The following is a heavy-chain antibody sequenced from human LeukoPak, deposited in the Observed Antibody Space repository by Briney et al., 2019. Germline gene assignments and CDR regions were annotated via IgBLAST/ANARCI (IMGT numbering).Heavy chain of an antibody. V-gene: IGHV4-59*01. CDR3: ARDGVVANFDY. CDR2: TYYSGST. CDR1: GGSISSYY. D-gene: IGHD2-15*01. Sequence: PSETLSLTCTVSGGSISSYYWSWIRQPPGKGLEWIGYTYYSGSTNYNPSLKSRVTISVDTSKNQFSLKLSSVTAADTAVYYCARDGVVANFDYWGQGTLVTVSS. J-gene: IGHJ4*02.